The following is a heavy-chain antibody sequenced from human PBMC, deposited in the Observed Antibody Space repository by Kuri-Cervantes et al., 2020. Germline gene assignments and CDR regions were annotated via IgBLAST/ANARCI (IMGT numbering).Heavy chain of an antibody. Sequence: GESLKISCAASGFTFSSYGMHWVRQALGKGLEWVAVISYDGSNKYYADSVKGRFTISRDNSKNTLYLQMNSLRAEDTAVYYCARAGFTDCFDYWGQGTLVTVSS. J-gene: IGHJ4*02. D-gene: IGHD3-9*01. CDR3: ARAGFTDCFDY. V-gene: IGHV3-30*03. CDR2: ISYDGSNK. CDR1: GFTFSSYG.